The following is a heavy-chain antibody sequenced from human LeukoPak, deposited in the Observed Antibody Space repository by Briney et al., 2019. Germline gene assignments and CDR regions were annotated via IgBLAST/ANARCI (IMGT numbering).Heavy chain of an antibody. CDR1: GFTFGSYN. CDR2: ISSSSSTI. D-gene: IGHD3-10*01. Sequence: GGSLRLSCAASGFTFGSYNMNWVRQAPGKGVEWVSYISSSSSTIYYADSVKGRFTISRDNAKNSLYLQMNSLRAEDTAVYYCARDNYGSGSYYNVYYYYGMDVWGQGTTVTVSS. CDR3: ARDNYGSGSYYNVYYYYGMDV. J-gene: IGHJ6*02. V-gene: IGHV3-48*04.